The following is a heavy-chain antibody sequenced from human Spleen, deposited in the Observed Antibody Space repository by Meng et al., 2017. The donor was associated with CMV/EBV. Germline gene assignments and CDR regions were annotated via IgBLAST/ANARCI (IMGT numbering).Heavy chain of an antibody. V-gene: IGHV3-30*09. D-gene: IGHD2-2*01. CDR2: VSYDGSNK. J-gene: IGHJ5*02. Sequence: GESLKISCVASGFTFSGSVMHWVRQAPGKGLEWVAVVSYDGSNKYYADSVRGRFAISRDNSKNTLYLQMNSLRAEDTAVYYCARSDRSCSSSGCYDWFDPWGQGTLVTVSS. CDR1: GFTFSGSV. CDR3: ARSDRSCSSSGCYDWFDP.